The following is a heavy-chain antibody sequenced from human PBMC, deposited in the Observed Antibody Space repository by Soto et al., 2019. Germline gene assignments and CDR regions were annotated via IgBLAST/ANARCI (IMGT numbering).Heavy chain of an antibody. CDR2: IIPIFGTA. V-gene: IGHV1-69*13. Sequence: SVKVSCKASGGTFSSYAISWVRQAPGQGLEWMGGIIPIFGTANYAQKFQGRVTITADESTSTAYMELSSLRSEDTAVYYCARGNSSGFFRYNWFDPWGQGTLVTVSS. CDR1: GGTFSSYA. D-gene: IGHD6-19*01. CDR3: ARGNSSGFFRYNWFDP. J-gene: IGHJ5*02.